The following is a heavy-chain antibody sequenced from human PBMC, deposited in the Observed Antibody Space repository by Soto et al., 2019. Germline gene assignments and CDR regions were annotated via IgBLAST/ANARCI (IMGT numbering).Heavy chain of an antibody. V-gene: IGHV3-21*01. CDR1: GFTFSSYS. Sequence: EVQLVESGGGLVKPGGSLRLSCAASGFTFSSYSMNWVRQAPGKGLEWVSSISSSSSYIYYADSVKGRFTISRDNAKNALYLQMNSLRAEDTAVYYCASVTIDDYGDYPETWGQGTLVAVSS. CDR3: ASVTIDDYGDYPET. D-gene: IGHD4-17*01. CDR2: ISSSSSYI. J-gene: IGHJ5*02.